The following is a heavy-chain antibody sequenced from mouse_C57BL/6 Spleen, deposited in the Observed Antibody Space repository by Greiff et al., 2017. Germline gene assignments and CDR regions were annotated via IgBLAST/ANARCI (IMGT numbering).Heavy chain of an antibody. CDR1: GYTFTSYW. CDR2: IDPSDSYT. CDR3: ARWTGSSMDY. D-gene: IGHD4-1*01. J-gene: IGHJ4*01. V-gene: IGHV1-69*01. Sequence: QVQLQQPGAELVMPGASVKLSCKASGYTFTSYWMHWVKQRPGQGLEWIGEIDPSDSYTNYNQKFKGKSTLTVDTSSSTAYMQLSSLTSEDSAVYYCARWTGSSMDYWGQGTSVTVSS.